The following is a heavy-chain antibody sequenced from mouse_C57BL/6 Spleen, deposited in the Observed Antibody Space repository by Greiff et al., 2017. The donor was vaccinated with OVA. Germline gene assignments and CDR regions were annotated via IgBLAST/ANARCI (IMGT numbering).Heavy chain of an antibody. CDR3: ARSGYYGSIYWYFDV. CDR2: IHPNSGST. D-gene: IGHD1-1*01. CDR1: GYTFTSYW. J-gene: IGHJ1*03. Sequence: VQLQQPGAELVKPGASVKLSCKASGYTFTSYWMHWVKQRPGQGLEWIGMIHPNSGSTNYNEKFKSKATLTVDKSSSTAYMQLSSLTSEDSAVYDCARSGYYGSIYWYFDVWGTGTTVTVSS. V-gene: IGHV1-64*01.